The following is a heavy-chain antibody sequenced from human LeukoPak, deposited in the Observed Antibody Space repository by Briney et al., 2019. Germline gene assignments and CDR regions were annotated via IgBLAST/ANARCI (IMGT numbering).Heavy chain of an antibody. V-gene: IGHV1-2*02. Sequence: ASVKVSCKASRNIFTGYFIHWVRQAPGQGLEWMGWINPNSGGTDYAQKFQGRVTMTRDTSISTAYMELSRLRSDDTAVYYCAFLRSLEWPPQFYFDYWGQGTLVTVSS. D-gene: IGHD3-3*01. CDR1: RNIFTGYF. CDR2: INPNSGGT. J-gene: IGHJ4*02. CDR3: AFLRSLEWPPQFYFDY.